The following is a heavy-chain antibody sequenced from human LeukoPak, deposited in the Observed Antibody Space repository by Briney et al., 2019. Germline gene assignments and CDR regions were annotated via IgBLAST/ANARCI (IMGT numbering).Heavy chain of an antibody. V-gene: IGHV1-18*01. CDR3: ARDFYDYGVPTLFDY. D-gene: IGHD4-17*01. J-gene: IGHJ4*02. CDR1: GYTFTNSD. Sequence: ASVKVSCRASGYTFTNSDITWVRQAPGQGLEWMGRISTSNGDTNYAQKLQGRVTMTTDTSTSTAYMELRSLRSDDTAVYYCARDFYDYGVPTLFDYWGQGTLVTVSS. CDR2: ISTSNGDT.